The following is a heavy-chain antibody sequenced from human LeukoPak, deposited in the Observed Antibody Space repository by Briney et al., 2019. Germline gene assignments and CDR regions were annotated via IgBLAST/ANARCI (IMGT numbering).Heavy chain of an antibody. CDR1: GFTFSTYG. Sequence: PGGSLRLSCAASGFTFSTYGMHWVRQGPGKGLEWVAVISYDGSNKYYADSVKGRFTISRDNSKNTLYLQMNSLRAEDTAVYYCARPRWFGELLYPPDYWGQGTLVTVSS. J-gene: IGHJ4*02. V-gene: IGHV3-30*03. CDR3: ARPRWFGELLYPPDY. CDR2: ISYDGSNK. D-gene: IGHD3-10*01.